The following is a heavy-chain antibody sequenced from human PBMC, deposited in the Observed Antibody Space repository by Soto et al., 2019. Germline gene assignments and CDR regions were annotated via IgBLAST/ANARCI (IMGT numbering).Heavy chain of an antibody. CDR1: GGTFSSYA. V-gene: IGHV1-69*06. J-gene: IGHJ3*02. Sequence: GASVKVSCKASGGTFSSYAISWVRQAPGQGLEWMGGIIPIFGTANYAQKFQGRVTITADKSTSTAYMELSSLRSEDTAVYYCARDPSEQWLVTCAFDIWGQGTMVTVSS. CDR2: IIPIFGTA. D-gene: IGHD6-19*01. CDR3: ARDPSEQWLVTCAFDI.